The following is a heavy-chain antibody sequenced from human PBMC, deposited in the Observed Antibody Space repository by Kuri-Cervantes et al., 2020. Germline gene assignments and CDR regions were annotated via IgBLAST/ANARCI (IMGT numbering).Heavy chain of an antibody. CDR2: IRSKIYGGTT. V-gene: IGHV3-49*04. CDR3: CRAAKAVDDDY. CDR1: GFTFSSYG. D-gene: IGHD2-21*01. J-gene: IGHJ4*02. Sequence: GESLKISCAASGFTFSSYGMHWVRQAPGKGLEWVGFIRSKIYGGTTYYGESVKGRFTISRDDSKSIAYLHIANLITEDTAVYYCCRAAKAVDDDYWGQGTLVTVSS.